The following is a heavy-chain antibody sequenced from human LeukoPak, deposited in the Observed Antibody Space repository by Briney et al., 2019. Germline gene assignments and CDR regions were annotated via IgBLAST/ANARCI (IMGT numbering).Heavy chain of an antibody. CDR2: IYYSGST. Sequence: PSETLSLTCTVSGGSVSSYYLSWIRQPPGKGLEWIGYIYYSGSTNYSPSLKSRVTISVETSKNQFSLKLSSVTAADTAVYYCVRDNRCGDYHSGTYSAFDIWGQGTMVTVSS. J-gene: IGHJ3*02. D-gene: IGHD3-10*01. V-gene: IGHV4-59*02. CDR3: VRDNRCGDYHSGTYSAFDI. CDR1: GGSVSSYY.